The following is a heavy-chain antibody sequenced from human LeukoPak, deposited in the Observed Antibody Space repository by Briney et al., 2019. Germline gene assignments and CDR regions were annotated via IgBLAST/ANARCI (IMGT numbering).Heavy chain of an antibody. CDR1: GFTFSYYS. CDR2: ITGSDEST. CDR3: AKSSHYDSSGYYREYYFDY. Sequence: GGSLRLSCAASGFTFSYYSMSWVRQAPGKGLEWVSGITGSDESTHYADSVKGRFTISRDNTKNTLYLQMNSLRAEDTAIYYCAKSSHYDSSGYYREYYFDYWGQGTLVTVSS. J-gene: IGHJ4*02. D-gene: IGHD3-22*01. V-gene: IGHV3-23*01.